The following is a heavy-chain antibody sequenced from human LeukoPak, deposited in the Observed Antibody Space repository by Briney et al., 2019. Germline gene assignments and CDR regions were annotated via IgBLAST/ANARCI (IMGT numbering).Heavy chain of an antibody. Sequence: QPGRSLRLSCAASGFTFDDYAMHWVRQAPGKGLEWVSGISWNSGSIGYADSVKGRFTISRDNAKNSLYLQMNSLRAEDTALYYCAKDSLIAAAGTYNWFDPWGQGTLVTVSS. CDR1: GFTFDDYA. V-gene: IGHV3-9*01. D-gene: IGHD6-13*01. J-gene: IGHJ5*02. CDR2: ISWNSGSI. CDR3: AKDSLIAAAGTYNWFDP.